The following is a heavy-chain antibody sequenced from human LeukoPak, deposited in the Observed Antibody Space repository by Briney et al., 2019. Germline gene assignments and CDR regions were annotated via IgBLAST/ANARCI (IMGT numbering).Heavy chain of an antibody. J-gene: IGHJ3*02. CDR3: VAISYLAFDI. CDR2: IKEDGNEK. CDR1: GFILSGFW. V-gene: IGHV3-7*01. Sequence: PGGSLRLSCAASGFILSGFWVSWVRRAPGKGLEWVANIKEDGNEKYYVDSVRGRFTITRDNAKNSVYLEMNSLRVEDTAVYYCVAISYLAFDIWGQGTMVTVSS. D-gene: IGHD3-3*01.